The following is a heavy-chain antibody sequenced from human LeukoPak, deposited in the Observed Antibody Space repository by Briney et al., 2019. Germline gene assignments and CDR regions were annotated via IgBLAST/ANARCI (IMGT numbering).Heavy chain of an antibody. CDR2: VSGGNHHT. J-gene: IGHJ4*02. CDR3: AKGISADGYNFERGADH. V-gene: IGHV3-23*01. CDR1: GFSFDTYV. D-gene: IGHD5-24*01. Sequence: GASLSISCAASGFSFDTYVRSWVRQAPGRGLEWVSSVSGGNHHTYYADSVKGRFTISRDNSKSSLFLHMSSLRVEDSAVYYCAKGISADGYNFERGADHWGQGTLVIVSS.